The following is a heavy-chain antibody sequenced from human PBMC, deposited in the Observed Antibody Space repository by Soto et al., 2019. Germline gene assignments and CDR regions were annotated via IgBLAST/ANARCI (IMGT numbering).Heavy chain of an antibody. CDR2: IWYDGSNK. D-gene: IGHD2-2*03. V-gene: IGHV3-33*01. J-gene: IGHJ6*02. Sequence: QVQLVESGGGVVQPGRSLRLSGAASGFTFSSYGMHWVRQAPGKGLEWVAVIWYDGSNKYYADSVKGRFTISRDNSKNTLYLQMNSLRAEDTVVYYCARDLGIVLVPAVTSYGMDVWGQGTTVTVSS. CDR1: GFTFSSYG. CDR3: ARDLGIVLVPAVTSYGMDV.